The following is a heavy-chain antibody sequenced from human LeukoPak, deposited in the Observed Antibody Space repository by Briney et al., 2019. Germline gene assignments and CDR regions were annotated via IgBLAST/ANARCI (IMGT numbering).Heavy chain of an antibody. D-gene: IGHD3-22*01. Sequence: GGSLRLSCAASGFSFRTYAMSWVRQAPGKGLEWVSAISDNGGRTYYADSVKGRFTISRDNSKNTLFVQMNSLRAEATAVYYCAREYDSSWPSWGQGTLVTVSS. V-gene: IGHV3-23*01. CDR1: GFSFRTYA. CDR2: ISDNGGRT. J-gene: IGHJ5*02. CDR3: AREYDSSWPS.